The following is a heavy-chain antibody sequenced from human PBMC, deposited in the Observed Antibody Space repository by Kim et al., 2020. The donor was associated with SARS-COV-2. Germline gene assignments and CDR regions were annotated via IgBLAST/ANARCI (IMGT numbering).Heavy chain of an antibody. CDR2: IYYSGNT. V-gene: IGHV4-39*02. J-gene: IGHJ3*02. CDR3: ARLALWGDFVGYAFDI. D-gene: IGHD3-16*01. CDR1: GGSISSSSYY. Sequence: SETLSLTCTVSGGSISSSSYYWGWIRQPPGKGLEWIGNIYYSGNTYYNPSLKSRVTISVDTSKNHFSLRLSSVTAADTAVYFCARLALWGDFVGYAFDI.